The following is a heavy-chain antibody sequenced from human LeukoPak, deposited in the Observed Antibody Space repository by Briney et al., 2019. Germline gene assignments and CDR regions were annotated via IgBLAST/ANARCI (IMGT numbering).Heavy chain of an antibody. CDR1: GFTFDDYA. V-gene: IGHV3-9*01. D-gene: IGHD6-13*01. CDR2: ISWNSGSI. Sequence: GRALRLSCAASGFTFDDYAMHWVRQAPGKGLEWVSGISWNSGSIGYADSVKGRFTISRDNAKNSLYLQMNSLRAEDTALYYCAKGGRRSSWQANYYYYGMDVWGQGTTVTVSS. CDR3: AKGGRRSSWQANYYYYGMDV. J-gene: IGHJ6*02.